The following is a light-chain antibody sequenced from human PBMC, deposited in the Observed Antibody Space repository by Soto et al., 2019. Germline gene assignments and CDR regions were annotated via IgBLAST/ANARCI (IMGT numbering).Light chain of an antibody. Sequence: QSVLTQPASVSGSPGQSITISCTGTSSDVGVYNYVSWYQQHPGKAPKLIISEVSNRPSGVSDRFSGPKSGNTASLTISGLHNEDEADYYCSPYTSTSTLVFGTGTKVTVL. CDR3: SPYTSTSTLV. CDR1: SSDVGVYNY. J-gene: IGLJ1*01. CDR2: EVS. V-gene: IGLV2-14*01.